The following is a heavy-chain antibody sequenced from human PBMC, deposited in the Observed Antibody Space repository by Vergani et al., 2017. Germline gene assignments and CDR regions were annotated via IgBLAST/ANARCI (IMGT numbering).Heavy chain of an antibody. CDR1: GGSISSYY. CDR2: IYYSGST. D-gene: IGHD2-2*01. Sequence: QVQLQESGPGLVKPSETLSLTCTVSGGSISSYYWSWIRQPPGKGLEWIGYIYYSGSTNYNPSLKCRVTISVDTSKNQFSLKLSSVTATDTAVYYCARATKDPSRYGSSTSCYALDYWGQGTLVTVSS. J-gene: IGHJ4*02. CDR3: ARATKDPSRYGSSTSCYALDY. V-gene: IGHV4-59*01.